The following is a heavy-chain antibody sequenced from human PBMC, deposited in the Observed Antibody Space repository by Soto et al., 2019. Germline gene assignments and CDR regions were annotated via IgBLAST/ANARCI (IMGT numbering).Heavy chain of an antibody. CDR1: APSIAIRRAG. CDR3: ARAQFYSGSGNYYNLMFDP. CDR2: IYHSGTT. V-gene: IGHV4-30-2*01. Sequence: QSRSLASTVAAPSIAIRRAGWGWILHTALSGLEWIGHIYHSGTTLYNPTLTTRLTMSLDRSNDRFSLTLNSMTAADTAVYYCARAQFYSGSGNYYNLMFDPWGQGTQVTVSS. J-gene: IGHJ5*02. D-gene: IGHD3-10*01.